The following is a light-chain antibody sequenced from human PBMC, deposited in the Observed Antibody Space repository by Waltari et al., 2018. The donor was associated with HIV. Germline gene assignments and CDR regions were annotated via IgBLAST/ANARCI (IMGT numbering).Light chain of an antibody. CDR1: SSNIGAGYD. J-gene: IGLJ3*02. CDR2: ANS. V-gene: IGLV1-40*01. CDR3: QSYDSSLSGWV. Sequence: QSVLTQPPSVSGAPGQRVTISCTGSSSNIGAGYDVHWYQQLPGTAPQLRIYANSNRPSGVPDRFSGSKSGNSASLAITGLQAEDEADYYGQSYDSSLSGWVFGGGTKLTVL.